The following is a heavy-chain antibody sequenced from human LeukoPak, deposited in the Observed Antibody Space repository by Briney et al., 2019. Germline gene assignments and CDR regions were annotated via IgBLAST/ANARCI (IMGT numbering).Heavy chain of an antibody. V-gene: IGHV4-39*01. J-gene: IGHJ3*02. CDR3: ARHCCSAPSKRVFDI. CDR2: ISYSGNT. D-gene: IGHD2-15*01. CDR1: GGSIISSDYH. Sequence: SETLSLTCTVSGGSIISSDYHWGWVRQPPGKGLEWIGTISYSGNTDYNPSLRSRVTISVDTSNNQFSLRLGSVTAADTAVYHCARHCCSAPSKRVFDIWGQGTMVTVSS.